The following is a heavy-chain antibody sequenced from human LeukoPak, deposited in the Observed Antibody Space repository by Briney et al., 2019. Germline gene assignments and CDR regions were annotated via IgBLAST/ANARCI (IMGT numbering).Heavy chain of an antibody. CDR3: AREHCAGGYCYFLDY. Sequence: PSETLSLTCSVSDYPIISGHFWGWIRQPPGKGLEWIATISHDGSTYFNPSLKSRVIVSVDTSKNQFSLNLTSVNAADTAVYYCAREHCAGGYCYFLDYWGQGTLVTVSS. CDR2: ISHDGST. CDR1: DYPIISGHF. J-gene: IGHJ4*02. D-gene: IGHD2/OR15-2a*01. V-gene: IGHV4-38-2*02.